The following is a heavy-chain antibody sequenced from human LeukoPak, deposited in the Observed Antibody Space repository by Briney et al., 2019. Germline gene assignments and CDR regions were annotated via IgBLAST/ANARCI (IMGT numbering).Heavy chain of an antibody. J-gene: IGHJ5*02. V-gene: IGHV3-7*01. CDR2: IKQDGSEK. D-gene: IGHD6-13*01. CDR3: AREYAGGSWSPMFS. CDR1: GFTFSSYW. Sequence: GGSLRLSCAASGFTFSSYWMSWVRQAPGKGLEWVANIKQDGSEKYYVDSVKGRFTISRDNAKNSLYLQMNSLRAEDTAVYYCAREYAGGSWSPMFSWGQGTLVTVSS.